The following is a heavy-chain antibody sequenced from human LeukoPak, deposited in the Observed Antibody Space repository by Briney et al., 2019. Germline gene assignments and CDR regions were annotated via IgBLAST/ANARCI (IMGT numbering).Heavy chain of an antibody. J-gene: IGHJ4*02. CDR3: TIDSSSLDY. Sequence: PGGSLRLSCAASGFTFSSYAMHWVRQAPGKGLEWVGRIKSKTDGGTTDYAAPVKGRFTISRDDSKNTLYLQMNSLKTGDTAVYYCTIDSSSLDYWGQGTLVTVSS. V-gene: IGHV3-15*01. CDR1: GFTFSSYA. CDR2: IKSKTDGGTT. D-gene: IGHD6-13*01.